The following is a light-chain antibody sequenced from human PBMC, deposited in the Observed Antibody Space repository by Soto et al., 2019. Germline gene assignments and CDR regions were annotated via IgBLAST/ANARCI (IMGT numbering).Light chain of an antibody. CDR1: SSDVGGYNY. Sequence: QSALTQPPSASGSPGQSVTISCTGTSSDVGGYNYVSWYRQHPGKAPKLIIYEVTKRPSGVPDRFSASKPGNTASLTVSGLQAEDEADYYCTSYAGSHTYVFGTGTKVTVL. V-gene: IGLV2-8*01. CDR3: TSYAGSHTYV. CDR2: EVT. J-gene: IGLJ1*01.